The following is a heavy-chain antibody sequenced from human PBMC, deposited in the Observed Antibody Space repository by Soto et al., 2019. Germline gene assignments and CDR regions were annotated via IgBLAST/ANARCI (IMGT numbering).Heavy chain of an antibody. CDR2: MNPSGGNT. D-gene: IGHD6-13*01. V-gene: IGHV1-46*01. CDR1: GFSLTSKA. J-gene: IGHJ3*02. Sequence: SSKAPGFSLTSKALYSPRHATGQGLEWMGIMNPSGGNTSYAQKFQGRVTMTRDTSTSTVYMELSSLRSEDTAVYYCARELIAAAVWGGFDIWGQGTMVTGSS. CDR3: ARELIAAAVWGGFDI.